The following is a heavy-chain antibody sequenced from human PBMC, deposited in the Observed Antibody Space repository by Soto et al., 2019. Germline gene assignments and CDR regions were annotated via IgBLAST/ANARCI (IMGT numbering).Heavy chain of an antibody. V-gene: IGHV4-59*01. J-gene: IGHJ6*01. CDR1: GGSISSYY. CDR3: ARDLAAAGTDDYYGMDV. CDR2: IYYSGST. Sequence: SETLSLTCTVSGGSISSYYWGWIRQPPGKGLEWIGYIYYSGSTNYNPSLKSRVTISVDTSKNQFSLKLSSVTAADTAVYYCARDLAAAGTDDYYGMDVWGQGTTVTLSS. D-gene: IGHD6-13*01.